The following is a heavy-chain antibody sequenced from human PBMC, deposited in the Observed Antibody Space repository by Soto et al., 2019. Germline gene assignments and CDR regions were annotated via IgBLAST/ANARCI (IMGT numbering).Heavy chain of an antibody. D-gene: IGHD1-26*01. CDR3: ARGLGPDV. V-gene: IGHV3-48*01. CDR1: GFSFSSFS. Sequence: EVQLVESRGGLVQPGGSLRLSCAASGFSFSSFSMNWVRHAPGKGLEWVSYIGSSGSTIYYADSVQGRFTISRDKAKNSVYLQMNSLRADDTALYYCARGLGPDVWGKGTTVTVSS. CDR2: IGSSGSTI. J-gene: IGHJ6*04.